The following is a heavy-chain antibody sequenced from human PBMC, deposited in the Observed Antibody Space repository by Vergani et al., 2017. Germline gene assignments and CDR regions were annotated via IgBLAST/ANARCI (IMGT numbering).Heavy chain of an antibody. Sequence: QVQLQESGPGLVKPSQTLSLTCTVSGGSISSGDYYWSWIRQPPGKGLEWIGYIYYSGSTYYNPSLKSRVTISVDTSKNQFSLKLSSVTAVDTAVYYCAREHAVGYCSSTSCYLDWFDPWGQGTLVTVSS. CDR2: IYYSGST. CDR3: AREHAVGYCSSTSCYLDWFDP. D-gene: IGHD2-2*03. CDR1: GGSISSGDYY. V-gene: IGHV4-30-4*01. J-gene: IGHJ5*02.